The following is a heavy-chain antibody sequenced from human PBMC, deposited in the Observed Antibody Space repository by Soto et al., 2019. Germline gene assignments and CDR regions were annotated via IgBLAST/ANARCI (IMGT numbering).Heavy chain of an antibody. CDR1: GSGFISSG. V-gene: IGHV1-58*02. CDR3: SADRPDIGVGWWV. D-gene: IGHD2-15*01. CDR2: IVVASGQT. Sequence: GASLKVSCKASGSGFISSGIQWVRQAHGQRLEWIGWIVVASGQTNYAQNFRGRVAITRDTSTATAYIELTGLTSEDTAVYFCSADRPDIGVGWWVWGQGTTVTVSS. J-gene: IGHJ6*02.